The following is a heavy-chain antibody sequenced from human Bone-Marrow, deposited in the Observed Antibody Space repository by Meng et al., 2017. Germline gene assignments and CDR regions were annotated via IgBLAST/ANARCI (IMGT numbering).Heavy chain of an antibody. CDR1: GFTVSSSY. CDR3: ARALWFGVDY. J-gene: IGHJ4*02. CDR2: ISRSGTTI. D-gene: IGHD3-10*01. V-gene: IGHV3-48*03. Sequence: GESLKISCAASGFTVSSSYMNWVRQAPGKGLEWVSHISRSGTTIYYADSVKGRFTISRDNAKNSLYLQMNSLRVEDTALFYCARALWFGVDYWGQGTLVTVSS.